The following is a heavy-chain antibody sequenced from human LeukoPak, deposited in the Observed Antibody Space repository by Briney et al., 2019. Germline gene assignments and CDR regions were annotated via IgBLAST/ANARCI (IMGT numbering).Heavy chain of an antibody. CDR3: ERVISSSSRETFDY. V-gene: IGHV1-2*02. CDR1: GYTFTGYY. Sequence: GASVKVSCKASGYTFTGYYMHWVRQAPGQGLEWMGWINPNSGGTNYAQKFQGRVTMTRDTSISTAYMELSRLRSDDTAVYYCERVISSSSRETFDYWGQGTLVTVSS. CDR2: INPNSGGT. D-gene: IGHD6-6*01. J-gene: IGHJ4*02.